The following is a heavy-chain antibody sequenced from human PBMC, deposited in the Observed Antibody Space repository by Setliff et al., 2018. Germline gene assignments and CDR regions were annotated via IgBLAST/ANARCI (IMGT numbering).Heavy chain of an antibody. V-gene: IGHV4-38-2*02. CDR3: ARIGHFDFWRGFGVGAFDL. Sequence: PSETLSLTCTVSGYSISSGYYWGWIRQPPGKGLEWIGEINHSGSTNYNPSLKSRVTMSLDKSKNQFSLKLASVTAADTALYYCARIGHFDFWRGFGVGAFDLWGHGSVVTVSS. CDR2: INHSGST. J-gene: IGHJ3*01. CDR1: GYSISSGYY. D-gene: IGHD3-3*01.